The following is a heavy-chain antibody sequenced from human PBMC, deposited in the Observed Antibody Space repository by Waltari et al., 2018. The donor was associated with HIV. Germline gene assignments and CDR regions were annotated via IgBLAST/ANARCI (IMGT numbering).Heavy chain of an antibody. Sequence: VQPGRSLRLSCAASGFTFSSYGMHWVRKAPGKGLEWVAVIWYDGSNKYYADSVKVRFTISRDNSKNTLYLQMNSLRAEDTAVYYCARGGLQGAELRPNIVDYWGQGTLVTVSS. J-gene: IGHJ4*02. CDR3: ARGGLQGAELRPNIVDY. D-gene: IGHD1-26*01. CDR1: GFTFSSYG. V-gene: IGHV3-33*01. CDR2: IWYDGSNK.